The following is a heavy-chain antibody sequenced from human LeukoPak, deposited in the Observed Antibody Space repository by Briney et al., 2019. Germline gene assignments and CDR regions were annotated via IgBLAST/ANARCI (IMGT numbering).Heavy chain of an antibody. D-gene: IGHD1-14*01. Sequence: GGSPRLSCAASGFTFSSYSINWVRQAPGKGLEWVSSISSSSSYIYYADSVKGRFTISRDNAKNSLYLQMNSLRAEDTAVYYCASPGAPTGFDYWGQGTLVTVSS. CDR1: GFTFSSYS. CDR3: ASPGAPTGFDY. J-gene: IGHJ4*02. CDR2: ISSSSSYI. V-gene: IGHV3-21*01.